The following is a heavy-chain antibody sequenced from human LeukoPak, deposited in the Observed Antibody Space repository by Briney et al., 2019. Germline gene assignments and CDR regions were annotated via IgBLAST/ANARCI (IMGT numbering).Heavy chain of an antibody. CDR3: ARVRSRWSYYFDY. CDR2: INAGNGNT. V-gene: IGHV1-3*01. Sequence: VASVKVSCKASGYTFTSYAMHWVRQAPGQRLEWMGWINAGNGNTKYSQKFQGRVTITRDTSASTAYMELSSLRSEDTAVYYCARVRSRWSYYFDYWGQGTLVTVSS. D-gene: IGHD6-13*01. J-gene: IGHJ4*02. CDR1: GYTFTSYA.